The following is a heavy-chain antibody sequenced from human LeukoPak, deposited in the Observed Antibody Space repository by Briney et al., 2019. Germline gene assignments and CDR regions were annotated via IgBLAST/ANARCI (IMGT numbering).Heavy chain of an antibody. CDR2: MNPNSGNT. J-gene: IGHJ4*02. Sequence: ASVKVSCKASGYTFTSYDINWVRQATGQGLEWMGWMNPNSGNTGYAQKFQGRVTITRNTSISTAYMELSSLRSEDTAVYYCARDRFYYDSGIFNYWGQGTLVTVSS. CDR1: GYTFTSYD. D-gene: IGHD3-10*01. CDR3: ARDRFYYDSGIFNY. V-gene: IGHV1-8*03.